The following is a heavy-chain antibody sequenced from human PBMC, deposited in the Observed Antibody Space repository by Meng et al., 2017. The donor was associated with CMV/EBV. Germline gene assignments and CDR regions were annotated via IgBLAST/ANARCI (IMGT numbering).Heavy chain of an antibody. CDR1: GFTFSSYA. Sequence: GESLKISCAASGFTFSSYAMSWVRQAPGKGLEWVSAISGSGGSTYYADSVKGRFTISRDNSKNTLYLQMNSLRAEDTAVYYCAKDRLNLFTEHQLPATHFDYWGQGTLVTVSS. CDR3: AKDRLNLFTEHQLPATHFDY. D-gene: IGHD2-2*01. CDR2: ISGSGGST. V-gene: IGHV3-23*01. J-gene: IGHJ4*02.